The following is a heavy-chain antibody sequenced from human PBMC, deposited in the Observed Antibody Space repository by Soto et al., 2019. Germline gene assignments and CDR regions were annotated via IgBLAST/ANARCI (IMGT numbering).Heavy chain of an antibody. Sequence: EVQLLESGGDSVQPGGSLRLSCAASGFTFSNYAMSWVRQAPGRGLEWVSAISGSGDSTYYADSVKGRFTISRDNSKNTLYLQMNSLRAEDTAVYYCASRNYYASGSYYWYYFDYWCQGTRVTVYS. CDR1: GFTFSNYA. J-gene: IGHJ4*02. D-gene: IGHD3-10*01. V-gene: IGHV3-23*01. CDR2: ISGSGDST. CDR3: ASRNYYASGSYYWYYFDY.